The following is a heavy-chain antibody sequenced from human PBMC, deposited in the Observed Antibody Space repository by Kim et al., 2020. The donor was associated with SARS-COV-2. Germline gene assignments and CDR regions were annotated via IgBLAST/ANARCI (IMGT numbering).Heavy chain of an antibody. D-gene: IGHD6-19*01. CDR1: GFKFDDYG. CDR2: INWNGASI. CDR3: ARDRPTSHGRGWYARAVPQGVGGFEL. Sequence: GGSLRLSCAASGFKFDDYGMTWVRQVPGKGPEWVSGINWNGASIGEVDSVKGRFIISRDNAKNSLYLQMDSLRVEDTALYYCARDRPTSHGRGWYARAVPQGVGGFELWGQETMVTVSS. J-gene: IGHJ3*01. V-gene: IGHV3-20*04.